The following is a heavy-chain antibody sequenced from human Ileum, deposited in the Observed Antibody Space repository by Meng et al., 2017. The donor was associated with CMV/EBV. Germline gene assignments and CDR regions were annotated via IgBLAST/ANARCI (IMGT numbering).Heavy chain of an antibody. Sequence: SGFTFFDYYMHWLRQAPGQGLEWMGWIRLDNGATNYAQRLQGRVTLTRDTSITTAYMGLSWLTSDDTAVYFCARDSAIAAGTYFDYWGQGSLVTVSS. CDR1: GFTFFDYY. V-gene: IGHV1-2*02. CDR3: ARDSAIAAGTYFDY. J-gene: IGHJ4*02. CDR2: IRLDNGAT. D-gene: IGHD6-13*01.